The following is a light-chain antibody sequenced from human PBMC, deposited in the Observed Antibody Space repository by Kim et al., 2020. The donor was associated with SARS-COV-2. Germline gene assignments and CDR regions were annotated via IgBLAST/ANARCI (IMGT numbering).Light chain of an antibody. J-gene: IGKJ1*01. Sequence: SPGERATRSSRASQSVRNNYLAWYQQKPGQAPRLLIYGASSRATGIPDRFSGSGSGTDFTLTIIRLEPEDFAVYYCQQYGSSPWTFAQGTKVDIK. V-gene: IGKV3-20*01. CDR1: QSVRNNY. CDR2: GAS. CDR3: QQYGSSPWT.